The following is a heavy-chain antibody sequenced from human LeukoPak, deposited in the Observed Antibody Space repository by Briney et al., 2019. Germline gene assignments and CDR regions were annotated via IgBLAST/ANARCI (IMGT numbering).Heavy chain of an antibody. D-gene: IGHD3-10*01. J-gene: IGHJ5*01. V-gene: IGHV4-59*11. CDR3: ARLVWLGESPGSWFDS. CDR1: GGSITSHF. Sequence: PSETLSLTCSVSGGSITSHFWSWIRQPPGKGLEWIGCIHYSGSTNYNPSLKSRVTISPDTSKNQLFLKLNSVTAADTAVYYCARLVWLGESPGSWFDSWGQGTLVTVSS. CDR2: IHYSGST.